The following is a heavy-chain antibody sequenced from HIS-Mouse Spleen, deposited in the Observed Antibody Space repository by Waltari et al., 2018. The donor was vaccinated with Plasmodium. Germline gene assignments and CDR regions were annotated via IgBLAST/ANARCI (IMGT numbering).Heavy chain of an antibody. D-gene: IGHD7-27*01. J-gene: IGHJ3*02. Sequence: QVQLVESGGGVVQPGRSLRLSCAASGFTFSSYAMHWVRQAPGKGLEWVAVISYDGSNKYYADSVKGRFTISRDNSKNTLYLQMNSLRAEDTAVYYCARDPGSTNDAFDIWGQGTMVTVSS. CDR3: ARDPGSTNDAFDI. V-gene: IGHV3-30*04. CDR2: ISYDGSNK. CDR1: GFTFSSYA.